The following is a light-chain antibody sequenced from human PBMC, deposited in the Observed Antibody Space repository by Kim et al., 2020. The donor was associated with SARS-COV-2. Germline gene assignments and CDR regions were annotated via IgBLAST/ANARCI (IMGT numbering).Light chain of an antibody. J-gene: IGLJ2*01. CDR3: QSYEDEEWV. CDR1: SGSIASDF. V-gene: IGLV6-57*01. CDR2: GDQ. Sequence: GKTVIITCTRSSGSIASDFVQWFQQRWGGSPPTVICGDQQRPSGVCDRFSGSADSSTTAAARTISGLKTKDAAKYNGQSYEDEEWVFGGGTKLTVL.